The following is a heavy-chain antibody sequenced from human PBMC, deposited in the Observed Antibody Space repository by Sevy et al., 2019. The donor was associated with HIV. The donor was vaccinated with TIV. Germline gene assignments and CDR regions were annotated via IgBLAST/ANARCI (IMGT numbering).Heavy chain of an antibody. CDR1: GGSISSGDYY. CDR3: ASDRRDCSGGSCAEYNWFDP. V-gene: IGHV4-30-4*01. Sequence: SETLSLTCTVSGGSISSGDYYWSWIRQPPGKGLEWIGYIYYSGSTYYNPSLKSRVTISVDTSKNQFSLKLSSVTASDTAVYYWASDRRDCSGGSCAEYNWFDPWGQGTLVTVSS. J-gene: IGHJ5*02. D-gene: IGHD2-15*01. CDR2: IYYSGST.